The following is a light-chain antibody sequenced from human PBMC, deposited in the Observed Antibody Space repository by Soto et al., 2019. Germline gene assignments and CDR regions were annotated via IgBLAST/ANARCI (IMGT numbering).Light chain of an antibody. CDR3: QSYDSTSVV. CDR2: ENN. J-gene: IGLJ2*01. CDR1: SGTIASNY. Sequence: NFMLTQPHSVSESPGKTVIISCTRSSGTIASNYVQWYQQRPGSVPTVMIYENNKRPSGVPGLFSGSIDYSANSASLTISGLKTEDEADYYCQSYDSTSVVFGGGTQLTVL. V-gene: IGLV6-57*04.